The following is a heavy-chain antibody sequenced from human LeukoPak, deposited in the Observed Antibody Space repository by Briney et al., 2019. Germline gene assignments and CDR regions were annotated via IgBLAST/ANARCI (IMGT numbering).Heavy chain of an antibody. CDR3: APGVPGYNFDY. Sequence: GGSLRLSCATCRFTFRIYGLHCVRQAPGKGLEWVSAISGSGGRTYYADSVKGRFTISRDNSKNTLYLQMNSLRAEDTAVYYCAPGVPGYNFDYWGQGTLVTVSS. J-gene: IGHJ4*02. CDR2: ISGSGGRT. CDR1: RFTFRIYG. D-gene: IGHD1-1*01. V-gene: IGHV3-23*01.